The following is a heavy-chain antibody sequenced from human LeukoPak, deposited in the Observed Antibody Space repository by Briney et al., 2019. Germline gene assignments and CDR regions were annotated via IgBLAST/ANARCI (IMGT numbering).Heavy chain of an antibody. CDR1: GFTFSSYS. D-gene: IGHD4-17*01. J-gene: IGHJ4*02. Sequence: GGSLRLSCAASGFTFSSYSMNWVRQAPGKGLEWVSSISSSSSYIYYADSVKGRFTISRDNAKNSLYLQMNSLRAEDTAVYYCARDSPYGDFFDFWGQGTLVTVSS. V-gene: IGHV3-21*01. CDR2: ISSSSSYI. CDR3: ARDSPYGDFFDF.